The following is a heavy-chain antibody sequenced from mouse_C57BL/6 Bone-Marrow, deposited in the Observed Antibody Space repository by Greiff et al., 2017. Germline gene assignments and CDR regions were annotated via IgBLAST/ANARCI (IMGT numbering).Heavy chain of an antibody. CDR2: IDPSDSYT. J-gene: IGHJ4*01. V-gene: IGHV1-50*01. D-gene: IGHD2-4*01. Sequence: QVQLQQPGAELVKPGASVKLSCKASGYTFTSYWMQWVKQRPGQGLEWIGEIDPSDSYTNYNQKFKGKATLTVDTSSSTAYMQLSSLTSEDSAVYYCASIYYEYDYAMDYWGQGTSVTVSS. CDR1: GYTFTSYW. CDR3: ASIYYEYDYAMDY.